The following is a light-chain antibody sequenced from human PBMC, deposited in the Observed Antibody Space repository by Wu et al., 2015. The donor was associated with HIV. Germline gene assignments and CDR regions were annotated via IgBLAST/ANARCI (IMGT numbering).Light chain of an antibody. CDR2: GAS. CDR3: QQYGSSRYT. V-gene: IGKV3-20*01. Sequence: EIVLTQSPGTLSLSPGERATLSCRASQSVSSSYLAWYQQKPGQAPRLLIYGASSRATGIPDRFSGSGSGTDFTLTISRLEPEDFAVYYCQQYGSSRYTFGLGDQAGDQT. CDR1: QSVSSSY. J-gene: IGKJ2*01.